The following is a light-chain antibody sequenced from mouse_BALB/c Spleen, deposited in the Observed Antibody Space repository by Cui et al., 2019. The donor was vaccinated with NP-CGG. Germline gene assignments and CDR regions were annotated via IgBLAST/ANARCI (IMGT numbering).Light chain of an antibody. V-gene: IGLV1*01. CDR3: ALWYSNHWV. J-gene: IGLJ1*01. CDR2: GTN. Sequence: QAVVTQEFPLITSPGETVTLTCRSSTGIVTTSNYAKWVQEKPDHLFTGLIGGTNNRPPGVPARFSGSLIGDKAALTITGAQTEDEAIYFCALWYSNHWVFGGGTKLTVL. CDR1: TGIVTTSNY.